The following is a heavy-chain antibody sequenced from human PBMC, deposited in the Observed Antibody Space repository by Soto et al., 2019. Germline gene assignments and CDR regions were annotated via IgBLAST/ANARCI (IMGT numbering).Heavy chain of an antibody. CDR1: GYTFTSYY. CDR2: INPSGGST. V-gene: IGHV1-46*01. CDR3: ARLGSLVTYDY. Sequence: QVQLVQSGAEVQKPGASVKVSCKASGYTFTSYYMHWVRQAPGQGLEWMGIINPSGGSTSYAQKFQGRVTMTMDTSKSTVYMELSSLRSEDTAVYYCARLGSLVTYDYWGQGTLVTVSS. J-gene: IGHJ4*02. D-gene: IGHD2-21*02.